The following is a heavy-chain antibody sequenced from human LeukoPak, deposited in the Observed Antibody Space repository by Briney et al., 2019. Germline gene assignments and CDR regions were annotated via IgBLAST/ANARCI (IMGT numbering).Heavy chain of an antibody. CDR1: GYTFTSYG. Sequence: GASVKVSCKASGYTFTSYGISWVRQAPGQRLEWMGWISAYNGNTNYAQKLQGRVTMTTDTSTSTAYMELRSLRSDDTAVYYCARVFSSSGWYKGEPFFDYWGQGTLVTVSS. V-gene: IGHV1-18*01. D-gene: IGHD6-19*01. CDR3: ARVFSSSGWYKGEPFFDY. CDR2: ISAYNGNT. J-gene: IGHJ4*02.